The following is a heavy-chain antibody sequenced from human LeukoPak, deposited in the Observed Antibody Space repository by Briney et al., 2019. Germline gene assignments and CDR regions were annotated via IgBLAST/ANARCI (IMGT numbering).Heavy chain of an antibody. J-gene: IGHJ4*02. CDR2: IRQDGSAK. Sequence: GGSLRLSCAASGFAFSSYWMTWVRQAPGKGLEWVGNIRQDGSAKYYVDSVKGRFTISRDNAKNSLYLQMNSLRAEDTAVYYCAKDLKYYDYWGQGTLVTVSS. CDR3: AKDLKYYDY. CDR1: GFAFSSYW. D-gene: IGHD3-10*01. V-gene: IGHV3-7*01.